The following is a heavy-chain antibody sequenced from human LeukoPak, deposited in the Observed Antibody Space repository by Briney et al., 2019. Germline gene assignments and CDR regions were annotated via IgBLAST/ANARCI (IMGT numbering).Heavy chain of an antibody. D-gene: IGHD3-3*01. CDR2: IKQDGSEK. CDR3: ARVGSYYDFWSGYPADFDY. V-gene: IGHV3-7*01. CDR1: GFTFSSYW. J-gene: IGHJ4*02. Sequence: PGGSLRLSCAASGFTFSSYWMSWVRQAPGKGLEWVANIKQDGSEKYYVDSVKGRFTISRDNAKSSLYLQMNSLRAEDTAVYYCARVGSYYDFWSGYPADFDYWGQGTLVTVSS.